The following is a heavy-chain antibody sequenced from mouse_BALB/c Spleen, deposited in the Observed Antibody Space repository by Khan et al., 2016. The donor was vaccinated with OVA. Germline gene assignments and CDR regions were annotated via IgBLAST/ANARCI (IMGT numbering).Heavy chain of an antibody. D-gene: IGHD2-13*01. J-gene: IGHJ3*01. CDR3: TRGFYGDPFAY. Sequence: EVELVESGGGLVKPGGSLKLSCSASGFTFSDYYMYWVRQTPERRLEWVATISDGSSYIYYPDTVKGRFTISRDNAKNNLYLQMSSLKSEDTAMYYCTRGFYGDPFAYWGRGTLVTVSA. V-gene: IGHV5-4*02. CDR2: ISDGSSYI. CDR1: GFTFSDYY.